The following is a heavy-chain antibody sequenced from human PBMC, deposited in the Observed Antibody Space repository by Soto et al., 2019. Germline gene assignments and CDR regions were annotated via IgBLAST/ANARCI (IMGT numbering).Heavy chain of an antibody. D-gene: IGHD3-10*01. Sequence: EVQLLESGGGLVQPGGSLRLSCAASGFTFSSYDMSWVRQAPGKGLEWVSAVSGSGRSTYYADSVMGLFTISRDNSENTLYLQMNSLRAEDTAVYYCAKDRRGVMDVWGQGTTVTVSS. CDR2: VSGSGRST. J-gene: IGHJ6*02. V-gene: IGHV3-23*01. CDR1: GFTFSSYD. CDR3: AKDRRGVMDV.